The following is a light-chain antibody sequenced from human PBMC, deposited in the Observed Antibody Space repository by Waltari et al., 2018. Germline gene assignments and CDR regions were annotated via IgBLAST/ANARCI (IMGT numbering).Light chain of an antibody. CDR2: DES. V-gene: IGKV3-11*01. CDR1: HSVSSY. CDR3: QNRSNWPLFT. J-gene: IGKJ3*01. Sequence: EIMLTQSPATLALSPGEGSTLSCRTSHSVSSYLAWYRQKPGQTPRLLIYDESNRPTGMPARCSGSGSWTDFIIIISSLEPEDFAVYYCQNRSNWPLFTFGHGTKVDFK.